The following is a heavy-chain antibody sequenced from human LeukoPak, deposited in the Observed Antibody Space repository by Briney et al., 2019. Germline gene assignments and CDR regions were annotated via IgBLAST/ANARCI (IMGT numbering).Heavy chain of an antibody. Sequence: TSETLSLTCTVSGGSISSGDYYWSWIRQPPGKGLEWIGYIYYSGSTYYNPSLKSRVTISVDTSKNQFSLKLSSVTAADTAVYYCAKDMPPYNWNDAPGDYWGQGTLVTVSS. J-gene: IGHJ4*02. CDR2: IYYSGST. V-gene: IGHV4-30-4*01. CDR1: GGSISSGDYY. CDR3: AKDMPPYNWNDAPGDY. D-gene: IGHD1-20*01.